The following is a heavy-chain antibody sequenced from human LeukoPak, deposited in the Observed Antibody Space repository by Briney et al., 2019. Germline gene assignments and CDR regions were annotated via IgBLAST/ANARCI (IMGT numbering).Heavy chain of an antibody. J-gene: IGHJ3*02. CDR3: ARDYAVGHAFDI. D-gene: IGHD3-16*01. Sequence: SETLSLTCTVSGGSISSHYWSWIRQPPGKGLEWIGYIYYSGSTNYNPSLKSRVTISVDTSKNQFSLKLSSVTAADTAVYYCARDYAVGHAFDIWGQGTMVTVSS. V-gene: IGHV4-59*11. CDR2: IYYSGST. CDR1: GGSISSHY.